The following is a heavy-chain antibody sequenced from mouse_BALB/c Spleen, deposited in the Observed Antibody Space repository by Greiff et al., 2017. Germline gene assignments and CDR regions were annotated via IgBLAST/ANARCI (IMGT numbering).Heavy chain of an antibody. CDR2: IRLKSNNYAT. Sequence: DVKLVESGGGLVQPGGSMKLSCVASGFTFSNYWMNWVRQSPEKGLEWVAEIRLKSNNYATHYAESVKGRFTISRDDSKSSVYLQMNNLRAEDTGIYYCTRKGPYYYAMDYWGQGTSVTVSS. J-gene: IGHJ4*01. V-gene: IGHV6-6*02. CDR1: GFTFSNYW. CDR3: TRKGPYYYAMDY.